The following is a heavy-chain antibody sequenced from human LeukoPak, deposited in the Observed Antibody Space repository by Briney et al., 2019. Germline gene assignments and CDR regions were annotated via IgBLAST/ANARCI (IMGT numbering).Heavy chain of an antibody. V-gene: IGHV4-59*01. J-gene: IGHJ5*02. Sequence: SETLTLTCTVSGGSISSYYWSWLRQPPGKGLEWIGYIYYSGSTNYNPSLKSRVTISVDTSKNQFSLKLSSVTAADTAVYYCARAADSSGWYFNWFDPWGQGTLVTVSS. CDR2: IYYSGST. D-gene: IGHD6-19*01. CDR3: ARAADSSGWYFNWFDP. CDR1: GGSISSYY.